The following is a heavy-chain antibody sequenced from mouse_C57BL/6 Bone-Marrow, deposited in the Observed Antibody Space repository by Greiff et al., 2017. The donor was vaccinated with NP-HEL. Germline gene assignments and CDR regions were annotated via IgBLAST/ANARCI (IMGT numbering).Heavy chain of an antibody. V-gene: IGHV1-59*01. J-gene: IGHJ4*01. Sequence: QVQLQQSGAELVRPGTSVKLSCKASGYTFTSYWMHWVKQRPGQGLEWIGVIDPSDSYTNYNQKFKGKATLTVDTSSSTAYMQLSSLTSEDSAVYYCARREGNYYGSSYVRYYYAMDYWGQGTSVTVSS. CDR2: IDPSDSYT. CDR3: ARREGNYYGSSYVRYYYAMDY. CDR1: GYTFTSYW. D-gene: IGHD1-1*01.